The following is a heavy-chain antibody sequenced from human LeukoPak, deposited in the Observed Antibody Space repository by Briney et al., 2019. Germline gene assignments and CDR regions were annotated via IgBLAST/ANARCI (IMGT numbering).Heavy chain of an antibody. J-gene: IGHJ5*02. CDR2: IYYSGST. V-gene: IGHV4-61*05. CDR3: ARTPTNIVGATRKRYNWFDP. Sequence: SETLSLTCTVSGGSISSSSYYWGWIRQPPGKGLEWIGYIYYSGSTNYNPSLKSRVTISVDTSKNQFSLKLSSMTAADTAVYYCARTPTNIVGATRKRYNWFDPWGQGTLVTVSS. CDR1: GGSISSSSYY. D-gene: IGHD1-26*01.